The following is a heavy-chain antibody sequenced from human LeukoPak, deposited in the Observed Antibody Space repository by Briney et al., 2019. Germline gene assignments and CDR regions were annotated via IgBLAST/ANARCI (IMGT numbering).Heavy chain of an antibody. J-gene: IGHJ3*02. CDR3: ANLPRGSVRHDAFDI. CDR1: GFTFSRYG. D-gene: IGHD3-10*01. CDR2: IRDDGSTR. V-gene: IGHV3-30*02. Sequence: GGSLRLSCAASGFTFSRYGLHWVRQAPGKGLEWMAFIRDDGSTRYYADSVKGRFTVSRDNSKNTLYLQMNSLRAEDTAVYYCANLPRGSVRHDAFDIWGQGTMVTVSS.